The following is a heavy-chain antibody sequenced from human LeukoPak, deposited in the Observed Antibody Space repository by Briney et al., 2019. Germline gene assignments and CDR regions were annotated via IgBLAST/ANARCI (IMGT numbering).Heavy chain of an antibody. CDR1: GFTFSTYW. Sequence: GGSLRLSCAASGFTFSTYWMHWVRQAPGKGLVWVSRIKSDGGTNYADSVKGRFTISRDNAKKTVSLQMNSLRPEDTGVYYCARAPSEIGGYYPEYFRHWGQGTLLTVSS. CDR3: ARAPSEIGGYYPEYFRH. D-gene: IGHD3-22*01. CDR2: IKSDGGT. J-gene: IGHJ1*01. V-gene: IGHV3-74*01.